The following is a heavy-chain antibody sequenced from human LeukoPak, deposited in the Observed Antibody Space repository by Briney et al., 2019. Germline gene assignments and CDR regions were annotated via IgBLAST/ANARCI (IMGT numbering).Heavy chain of an antibody. CDR3: ARDRATVVSSELTEFDY. CDR1: GYTFAGYY. CDR2: INPNSGDT. V-gene: IGHV1-2*04. D-gene: IGHD4-23*01. Sequence: EASVKVSCKASGYTFAGYYIHWVRQAPGQGLEWMGWINPNSGDTKYAQKFQGWVTMTRDTSISTAYMELSRLRYDDTAVYYCARDRATVVSSELTEFDYWGQGTLVTVSS. J-gene: IGHJ4*02.